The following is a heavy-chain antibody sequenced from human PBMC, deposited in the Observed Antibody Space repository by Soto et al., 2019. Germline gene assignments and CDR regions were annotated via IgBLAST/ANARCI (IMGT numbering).Heavy chain of an antibody. CDR2: ISWNSGTI. V-gene: IGHV3-9*01. Sequence: GGSLRLSCAASGFTFDDYAMHWVRQAPGKGLEWVSGISWNSGTIAYADSVKGRFTISRDNAKNSLYLQMNSLRAEDTALYYCAKGGGYTTYYYMEVWGKGTTVTVSS. J-gene: IGHJ6*03. CDR3: AKGGGYTTYYYMEV. D-gene: IGHD4-4*01. CDR1: GFTFDDYA.